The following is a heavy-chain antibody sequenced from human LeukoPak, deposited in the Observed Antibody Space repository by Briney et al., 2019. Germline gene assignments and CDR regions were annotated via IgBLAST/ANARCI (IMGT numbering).Heavy chain of an antibody. V-gene: IGHV3-9*01. J-gene: IGHJ3*02. Sequence: PGGSLRLSCAASGFTFDDYAMHWVRQAPGKGLEWVSGISWNSGSIGYADSVKGRFTISRDNAKNSLYLQMNSLRAEDTALYYCAKQTGRGSSGSGASDIWGQGTMVTVSS. CDR1: GFTFDDYA. CDR2: ISWNSGSI. D-gene: IGHD3-22*01. CDR3: AKQTGRGSSGSGASDI.